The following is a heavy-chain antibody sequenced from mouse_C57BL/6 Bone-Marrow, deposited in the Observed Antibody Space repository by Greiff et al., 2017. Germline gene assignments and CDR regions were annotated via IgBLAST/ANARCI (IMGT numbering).Heavy chain of an antibody. CDR1: GYTFTSYW. J-gene: IGHJ2*01. Sequence: QVQLQQPGAELVRPGTSVKLSCKASGYTFTSYWMHWVKQRPGQGLEWIGEIDPSDSYTNYNQQFKGKATLTVDTSSSTAYMQLSSLTSEDTAVYYCARSDCGGYFDYWGQGTTLTVSS. CDR2: IDPSDSYT. CDR3: ARSDCGGYFDY. V-gene: IGHV1-59*01.